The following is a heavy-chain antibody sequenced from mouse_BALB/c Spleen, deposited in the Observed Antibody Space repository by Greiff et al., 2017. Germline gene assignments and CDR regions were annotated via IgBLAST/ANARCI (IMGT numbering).Heavy chain of an antibody. CDR2: INPYNGDT. V-gene: IGHV1-37*01. D-gene: IGHD2-4*01. CDR1: GYSFTGYF. Sequence: EVHLVESGPELVKPGASVKISCKASGYSFTGYFMNWVKQSHGKSLEWIGRINPYNGDTFYNQKFKGKATLTVDKSSSTAHMELLSLTSEDSAVYYCGRGDYDGVYYAMDYWGQGTSVTVSS. J-gene: IGHJ4*01. CDR3: GRGDYDGVYYAMDY.